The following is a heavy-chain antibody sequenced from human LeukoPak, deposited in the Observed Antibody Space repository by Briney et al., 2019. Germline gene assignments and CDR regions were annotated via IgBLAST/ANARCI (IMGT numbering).Heavy chain of an antibody. V-gene: IGHV1-18*04. D-gene: IGHD3-10*01. Sequence: ASVKVSCTASGYTFTIYGISWVRQAPGQGVERMGWISAYNGNTNYAQKLQGRVTITTDTSTSPAYMELRSLRSDDTAVYYCARNSPGYYGSGSRMDVWGKGTTVTVSS. J-gene: IGHJ6*04. CDR2: ISAYNGNT. CDR1: GYTFTIYG. CDR3: ARNSPGYYGSGSRMDV.